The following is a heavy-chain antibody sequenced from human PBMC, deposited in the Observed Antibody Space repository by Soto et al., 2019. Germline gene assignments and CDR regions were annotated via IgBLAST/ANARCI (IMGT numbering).Heavy chain of an antibody. CDR2: ISGSGGST. D-gene: IGHD1-1*01. J-gene: IGHJ4*02. CDR3: AKKNRPWNYFDY. Sequence: EVQLLESGGGLVQPGGSLRLSCAASGFTFSSYAMSWVRQAPGKGLEWVSAISGSGGSTYYADSVKGRFTISRDNSKNPLYLQMNSLRAEDTAVYYCAKKNRPWNYFDYWGQGTLVTVSS. CDR1: GFTFSSYA. V-gene: IGHV3-23*01.